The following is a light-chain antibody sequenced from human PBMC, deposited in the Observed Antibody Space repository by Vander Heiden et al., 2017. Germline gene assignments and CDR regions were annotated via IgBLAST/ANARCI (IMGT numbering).Light chain of an antibody. V-gene: IGKV3-11*01. CDR3: QQRSNWLWT. CDR1: QSVSIY. J-gene: IGKJ1*01. Sequence: EILLTQSPPTLSSSLGERAPLACRAGQSVSIYLAWYQQKPGQAPRLLIDDASNRATGIPARFSCSGSGTECTLTISSLEPEDFAVYYCQQRSNWLWTLGQGTKVEIK. CDR2: DAS.